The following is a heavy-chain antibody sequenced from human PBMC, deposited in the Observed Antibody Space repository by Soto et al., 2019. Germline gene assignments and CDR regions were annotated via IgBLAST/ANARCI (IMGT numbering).Heavy chain of an antibody. J-gene: IGHJ6*02. CDR1: GFTFSSYS. Sequence: GGSLRLSCAASGFTFSSYSMNWVRQAPGKGLEWVPYISSSSSTIYYADSVKGRFTISRDNAKNSLYLQMNSLRDEDTAVYYCATKDPYSSGGKGYYGMDVWGQGTTVTV. D-gene: IGHD6-19*01. CDR2: ISSSSSTI. V-gene: IGHV3-48*02. CDR3: ATKDPYSSGGKGYYGMDV.